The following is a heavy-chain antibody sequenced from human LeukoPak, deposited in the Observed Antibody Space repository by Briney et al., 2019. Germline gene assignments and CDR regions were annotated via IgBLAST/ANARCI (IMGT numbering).Heavy chain of an antibody. V-gene: IGHV3-23*01. J-gene: IGHJ3*01. CDR3: TKAPFDLIKGTYDL. Sequence: GGALRLSCAASGFSLTNYALTWVRQAPGRGLEWVSSIRVGSTNTYYADSVKGRFTISRDDSRNTFYLYMNSLRPDDTAVYYCTKAPFDLIKGTYDLWGQGTKVTVSS. D-gene: IGHD3-10*01. CDR1: GFSLTNYA. CDR2: IRVGSTNT.